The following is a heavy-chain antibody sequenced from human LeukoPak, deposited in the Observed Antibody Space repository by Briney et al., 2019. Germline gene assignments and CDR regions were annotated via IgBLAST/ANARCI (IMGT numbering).Heavy chain of an antibody. D-gene: IGHD3-22*01. V-gene: IGHV3-48*04. J-gene: IGHJ6*03. CDR2: ISSSGSTI. Sequence: GSLRLSCAASGFTFSSYAMSWVRQAPGKGLEWVSYISSSGSTIYYADSVKGRFTISRDNAKNSLYLEMNSLRAEDTAVYYCARESGGIDSSGYYYYYYMDVWGKGTTVTVSS. CDR1: GFTFSSYA. CDR3: ARESGGIDSSGYYYYYYMDV.